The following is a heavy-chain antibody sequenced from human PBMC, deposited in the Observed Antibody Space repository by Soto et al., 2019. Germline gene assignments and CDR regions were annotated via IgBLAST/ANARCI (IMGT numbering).Heavy chain of an antibody. D-gene: IGHD1-26*01. CDR1: GFTFSSYA. J-gene: IGHJ4*02. CDR2: ISGSGGST. Sequence: GGSLRLSCAASGFTFSSYAMNWVRQAPGKGLEWVSVISGSGGSTYYADSVKGRFTISRDNSKNTLYLQMNSLRAEDTAVYYCARRGSGSYYDYWGQGTLVTVSS. V-gene: IGHV3-23*01. CDR3: ARRGSGSYYDY.